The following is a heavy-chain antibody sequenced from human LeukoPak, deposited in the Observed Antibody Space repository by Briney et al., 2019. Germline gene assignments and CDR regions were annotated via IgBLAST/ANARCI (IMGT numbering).Heavy chain of an antibody. J-gene: IGHJ4*02. CDR2: INHSGST. Sequence: SETLSLTCAVYGGSFSGYYWSWIRQPPGKGLEWIGEINHSGSTKNNPSLKSRVTISVDTSKNQFSLKLSSVTAADTAVYYCARLISVFGGVSDWGQGTLVTVSS. CDR3: ARLISVFGGVSD. D-gene: IGHD3-16*01. V-gene: IGHV4-34*01. CDR1: GGSFSGYY.